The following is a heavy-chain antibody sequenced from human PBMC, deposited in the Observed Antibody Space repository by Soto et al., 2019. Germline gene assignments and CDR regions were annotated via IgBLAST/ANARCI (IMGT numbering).Heavy chain of an antibody. CDR1: GGSISSGGYS. J-gene: IGHJ4*02. Sequence: SETLSLTCAVSGGSISSGGYSWSWIRQPPGKGLEWIGYIYHSGSTYYNPSLKSRVTISVDRSKNQFSLKLSSVTAADTAVYYCPRVDDSSGFDYWGQGTLVTVSS. V-gene: IGHV4-30-2*01. CDR3: PRVDDSSGFDY. D-gene: IGHD3-22*01. CDR2: IYHSGST.